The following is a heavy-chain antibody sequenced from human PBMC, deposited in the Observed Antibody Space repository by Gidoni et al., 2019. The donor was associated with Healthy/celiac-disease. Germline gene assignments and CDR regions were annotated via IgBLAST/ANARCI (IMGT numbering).Heavy chain of an antibody. D-gene: IGHD3-22*01. CDR2: IYYSGST. Sequence: QAHLPQSAPGPVKPSETLSLTCTASRGSGSSGRYYWSWIRQPPGKGLECIGYIYYSGSTNYNPALKSRVTISVDPSKNQFSLKLSSVTAADTVVYYCARDSYYYDSSGYEDAFDIWDQGTMVTVSS. J-gene: IGHJ3*02. CDR3: ARDSYYYDSSGYEDAFDI. V-gene: IGHV4-61*01. CDR1: RGSGSSGRYY.